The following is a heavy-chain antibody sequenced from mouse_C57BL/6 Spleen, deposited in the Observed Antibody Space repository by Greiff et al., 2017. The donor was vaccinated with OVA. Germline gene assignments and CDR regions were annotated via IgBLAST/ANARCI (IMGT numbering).Heavy chain of an antibody. J-gene: IGHJ2*01. Sequence: QVQLQQPGAELVRPGTSVKLSCKASGYTFTSYWMHWVKQRPGQGLEWIGVIDPSDSYTNYNQKFKGKATLTVDTSSSTAYMQLSSLTSEDSAVYYCARPPAYGSSPDDWGQGTTLTVSS. V-gene: IGHV1-59*01. CDR1: GYTFTSYW. D-gene: IGHD1-1*01. CDR3: ARPPAYGSSPDD. CDR2: IDPSDSYT.